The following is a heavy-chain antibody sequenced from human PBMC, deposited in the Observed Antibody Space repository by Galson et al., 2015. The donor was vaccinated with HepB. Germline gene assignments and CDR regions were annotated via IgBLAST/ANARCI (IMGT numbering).Heavy chain of an antibody. CDR2: IDPSDSYT. J-gene: IGHJ6*02. CDR3: ARVNVGLWFGELSYGMDV. D-gene: IGHD3-10*01. Sequence: QSGAEVKKPGESLRISCTGSGSSFTSYWISWVRQMPGKGLEWMGRIDPSDSYTNYSPSFQGHVTISADKSISTAYLQWSSLKASDTAVYYCARVNVGLWFGELSYGMDVWGQGTTVTVSS. V-gene: IGHV5-10-1*01. CDR1: GSSFTSYW.